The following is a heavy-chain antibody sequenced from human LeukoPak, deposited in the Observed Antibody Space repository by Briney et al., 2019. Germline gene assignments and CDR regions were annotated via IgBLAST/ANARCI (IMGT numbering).Heavy chain of an antibody. CDR3: AKEPNRIGIAAAGRSGFDY. D-gene: IGHD6-13*01. J-gene: IGHJ4*02. CDR1: GFTFSSYG. CDR2: IWYDGSNK. V-gene: IGHV3-33*06. Sequence: GGSLRLSCAASGFTFSSYGMHWVRQAPGKGLEWVAVIWYDGSNKYYADSVKGRFTISRDNSKKTLYLQMNSLRAEDTAVYYCAKEPNRIGIAAAGRSGFDYWGQGTLVTVSS.